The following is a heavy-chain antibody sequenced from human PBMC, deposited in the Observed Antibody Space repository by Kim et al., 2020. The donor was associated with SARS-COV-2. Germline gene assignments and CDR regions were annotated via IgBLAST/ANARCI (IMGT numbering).Heavy chain of an antibody. CDR2: ISSSSSYI. Sequence: GGSLRLSCAASGFTFSSYSMNWVRQAPGKGLEWVSSISSSSSYIYYADSVKGRFTISRDNAKNSLYLQMNSLRAEDTAVYYCARDEGGSSGWFDYWGQGTLVTVSS. CDR1: GFTFSSYS. V-gene: IGHV3-21*01. D-gene: IGHD6-19*01. J-gene: IGHJ4*02. CDR3: ARDEGGSSGWFDY.